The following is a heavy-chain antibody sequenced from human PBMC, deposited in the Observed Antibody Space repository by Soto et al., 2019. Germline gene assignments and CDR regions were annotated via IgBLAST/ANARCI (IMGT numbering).Heavy chain of an antibody. J-gene: IGHJ3*02. Sequence: GSLRLSCAACGFPFSSYSMNWVRQAPGKGLEWVSSISSSSSYIYYADSVKGRFTISRDNAKNSLYLQMNSLRAEDTAVYYCARDQTVVVVAATNDAFDIWGQGTMVTVSS. CDR2: ISSSSSYI. D-gene: IGHD2-15*01. CDR1: GFPFSSYS. V-gene: IGHV3-21*01. CDR3: ARDQTVVVVAATNDAFDI.